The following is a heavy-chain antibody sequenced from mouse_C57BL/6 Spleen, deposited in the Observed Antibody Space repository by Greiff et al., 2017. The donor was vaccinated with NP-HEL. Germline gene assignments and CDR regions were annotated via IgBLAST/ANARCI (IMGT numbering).Heavy chain of an antibody. CDR2: INPGSGGT. CDR3: ASQDKIYYYGSSYWYFDV. V-gene: IGHV1-54*01. J-gene: IGHJ1*03. D-gene: IGHD1-1*01. Sequence: VQLQQSGAELVRPGTSVKVSCKASGYAFTNYLIEWVKQRPGQGLEWIGVINPGSGGTNYNEKFKGKATLTADKSSSTAYMQLSSLTSEDSAVYVCASQDKIYYYGSSYWYFDVWGTGTTVTVSS. CDR1: GYAFTNYL.